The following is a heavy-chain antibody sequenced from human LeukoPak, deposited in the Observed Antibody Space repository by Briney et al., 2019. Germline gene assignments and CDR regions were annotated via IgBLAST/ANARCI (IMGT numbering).Heavy chain of an antibody. CDR2: INPNSGGT. D-gene: IGHD5-18*01. CDR1: GYTFTGYY. Sequence: ASVKVSCKASGYTFTGYYMHWVRQAPGQGLEWMGWINPNSGGTNYAQKFQGRVTTTRDTSISTAYMELSRLRSDDTAVYYCARARGYSYGFFDYWGQGTLVTVSS. CDR3: ARARGYSYGFFDY. J-gene: IGHJ4*02. V-gene: IGHV1-2*02.